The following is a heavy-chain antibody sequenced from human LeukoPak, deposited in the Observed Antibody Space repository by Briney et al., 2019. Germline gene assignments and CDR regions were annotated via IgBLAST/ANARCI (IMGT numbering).Heavy chain of an antibody. CDR3: ARPRRGSYNWFGP. D-gene: IGHD3-10*01. CDR2: INTDTGNP. CDR1: GYTFTTYA. J-gene: IGHJ5*02. Sequence: GASVKVSCKASGYTFTTYAMNWVRQAPGQGLEWMGWINTDTGNPSYAQGFTGRFVFSLDTSVSTAYLQISSLKAEDTAVYYCARPRRGSYNWFGPWGQGTLVTVSS. V-gene: IGHV7-4-1*02.